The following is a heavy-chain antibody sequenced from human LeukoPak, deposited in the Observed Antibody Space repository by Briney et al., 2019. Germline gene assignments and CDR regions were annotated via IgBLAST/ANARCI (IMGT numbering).Heavy chain of an antibody. J-gene: IGHJ5*02. D-gene: IGHD5-18*01. CDR2: IYTSGST. Sequence: PSETLSLTCTVSGGSISSGSYYWSWIRQPAGKGLEWIGRIYTSGSTNYNPSLKSRVTISVDTSKNHFSLKLSSVTAADTAVYYCARQPYSYGSNPRHWWFDPWGQGTLVTVSS. V-gene: IGHV4-61*02. CDR3: ARQPYSYGSNPRHWWFDP. CDR1: GGSISSGSYY.